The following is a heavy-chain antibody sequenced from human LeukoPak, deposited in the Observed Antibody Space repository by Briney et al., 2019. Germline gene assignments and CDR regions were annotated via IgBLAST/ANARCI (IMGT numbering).Heavy chain of an antibody. V-gene: IGHV3-21*01. J-gene: IGHJ6*04. CDR1: GFTFTSYA. CDR3: AELGITMIGGV. D-gene: IGHD3-10*02. Sequence: GGSLRLSCAASGFTFTSYAMNWVRQAPGKGLEWVSSTTSSSSYIYYADSVKGRFTISRDNAKNSLYLQMNSLRAEDTAVYYCAELGITMIGGVWGKGTTVTISS. CDR2: TTSSSSYI.